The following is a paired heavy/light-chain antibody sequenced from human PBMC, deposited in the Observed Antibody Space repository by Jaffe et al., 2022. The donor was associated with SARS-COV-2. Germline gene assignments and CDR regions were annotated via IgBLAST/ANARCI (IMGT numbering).Light chain of an antibody. J-gene: IGKJ3*01. Sequence: DIQMTQSPSSLSASVGDRVTITCQASQDISNSLNWYQQKPGKAPKLLIYGASNLETGVPSRFSGSGSGTDFTFTISSLQPEDIATYYCQQYDNLPGIFTFGPGTKVDIK. CDR1: QDISNS. V-gene: IGKV1-33*01. CDR3: QQYDNLPGIFT. CDR2: GAS.
Heavy chain of an antibody. CDR3: TRLVEWLSSSWYANTPDFDY. Sequence: EVQLVESGGGLVQPGGSLKLSCAASGFTFSGSAMHWVRQASGKGLEWVGRIRSKANSYATAYAASVKGRFTISRDDSKNTAYLQMNSLKTEDTAVYYCTRLVEWLSSSWYANTPDFDYWGQGTLVTVSS. D-gene: IGHD6-13*01. V-gene: IGHV3-73*01. J-gene: IGHJ4*02. CDR1: GFTFSGSA. CDR2: IRSKANSYAT.